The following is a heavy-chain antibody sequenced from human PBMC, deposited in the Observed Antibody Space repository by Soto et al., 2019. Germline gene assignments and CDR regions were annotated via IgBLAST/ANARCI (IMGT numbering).Heavy chain of an antibody. CDR3: ATGVSSGWPYYYYYYGMDV. CDR2: FDPEDGET. Sequence: ASVKASCKVSGYTLTELSMHWVRQAPGKGLEWMGGFDPEDGETIYAQKFQGRVTMTEDTSTDTAYMELSSLRSEDTAVYYCATGVSSGWPYYYYYYGMDVWGQGTTVTVSS. D-gene: IGHD6-19*01. CDR1: GYTLTELS. V-gene: IGHV1-24*01. J-gene: IGHJ6*02.